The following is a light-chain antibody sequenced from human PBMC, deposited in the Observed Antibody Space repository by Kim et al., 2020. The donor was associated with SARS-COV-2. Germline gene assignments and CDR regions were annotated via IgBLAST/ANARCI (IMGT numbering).Light chain of an antibody. Sequence: GQSITTPCTGTSSDVGGYNSVSWYQQHPGKAPKLMIYDVSNRPSGVSNRFSGSKSGNTASLTISGLQAEDEADYYCSSYTSSSTWVFGGGTQLTVL. J-gene: IGLJ3*02. V-gene: IGLV2-14*03. CDR1: SSDVGGYNS. CDR3: SSYTSSSTWV. CDR2: DVS.